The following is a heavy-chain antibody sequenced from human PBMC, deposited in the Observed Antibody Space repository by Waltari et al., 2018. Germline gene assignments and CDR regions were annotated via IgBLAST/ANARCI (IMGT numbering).Heavy chain of an antibody. Sequence: QVQLVQSGAEVKKPGSSVKVSCKASGGTFSSYAISWVRQAPGQGLEWMGGIIPIFGTANYAQKFQGRVTITADKSTSTAYMELSSLRSEDTAVYYCARERTGYCRGGSCPLGYWGQGTLVTVSS. D-gene: IGHD2-15*01. CDR2: IIPIFGTA. CDR1: GGTFSSYA. CDR3: ARERTGYCRGGSCPLGY. V-gene: IGHV1-69*14. J-gene: IGHJ4*02.